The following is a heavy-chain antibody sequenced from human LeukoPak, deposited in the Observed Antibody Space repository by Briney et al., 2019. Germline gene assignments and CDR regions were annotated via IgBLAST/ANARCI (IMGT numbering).Heavy chain of an antibody. V-gene: IGHV1-69*13. CDR1: GGTFSSYA. J-gene: IGHJ6*03. Sequence: ASVKVSCKASGGTFSSYAISWVRQAPGQGLGWMGGIIPIFGTANYAQKFQGRVTITADESTSTAYMELSSLRSEDTAVYYCARRLTTVVSGYYYYYMDVWGKGTTVTVSS. D-gene: IGHD4-23*01. CDR2: IIPIFGTA. CDR3: ARRLTTVVSGYYYYYMDV.